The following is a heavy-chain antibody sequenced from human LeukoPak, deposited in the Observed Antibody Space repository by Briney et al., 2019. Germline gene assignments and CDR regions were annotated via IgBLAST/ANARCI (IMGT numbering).Heavy chain of an antibody. D-gene: IGHD1-14*01. CDR3: ASQTLSAGSHYLYYFGVDV. CDR1: GYTLTSYV. Sequence: ASVKVSCKASGYTLTSYVIHWVRQAPGERLEWMGWINAATGNTKYSQKTQDRVTITRDTSASTTYMELRSLSSEDTAVYFCASQTLSAGSHYLYYFGVDVWGQGTTVTVSS. J-gene: IGHJ6*02. V-gene: IGHV1-3*01. CDR2: INAATGNT.